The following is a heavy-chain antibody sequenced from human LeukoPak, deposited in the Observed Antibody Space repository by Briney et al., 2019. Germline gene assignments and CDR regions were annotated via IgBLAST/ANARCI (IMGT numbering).Heavy chain of an antibody. CDR1: GGSFSGYY. CDR3: ARDRTYYYDTSGYYPSIYYGMDV. CDR2: INHGEST. D-gene: IGHD3-22*01. V-gene: IGHV4-34*01. Sequence: SETLSLTCAVSGGSFSGYYWYWIRQPPGKGLEWIGEINHGESTNYNPSLKSRATLSVDTSKNQFSLKLTSVTAADTAVYYCARDRTYYYDTSGYYPSIYYGMDVWGQGTTVIVSS. J-gene: IGHJ6*02.